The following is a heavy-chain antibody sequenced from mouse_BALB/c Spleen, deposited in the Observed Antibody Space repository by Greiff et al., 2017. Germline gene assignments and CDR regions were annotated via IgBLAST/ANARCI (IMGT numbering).Heavy chain of an antibody. CDR2: IWAGGST. V-gene: IGHV2-9*02. CDR3: ARDGGAYGNYDPGWFAY. D-gene: IGHD2-10*02. J-gene: IGHJ3*01. CDR1: GFSLTSYG. Sequence: VKLVESGPGLVAPSQSLSITCTVSGFSLTSYGVHWVRQPPGKGLEWLGVIWAGGSTNYNSALMSRLSISKDNSKSQVFLKMNSLQTDDTAMYYCARDGGAYGNYDPGWFAYWGQGTLVTVSA.